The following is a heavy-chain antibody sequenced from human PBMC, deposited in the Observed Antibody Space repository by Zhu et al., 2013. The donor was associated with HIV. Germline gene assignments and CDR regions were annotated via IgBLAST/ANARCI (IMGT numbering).Heavy chain of an antibody. CDR1: GGTFSNYA. Sequence: QVQLVQSGAEVKKPGSSVKVSCKASGGTFSNYAINWVRQAPGQGLEWMGGIIPIFDTPNYAQKFQGRVTITADKSTRTAYMELSSLRSEDTAVYYXARSNLLLYYLDYWGQGTLVTVSS. D-gene: IGHD2-15*01. CDR2: IIPIFDTP. CDR3: ARSNLLLYYLDY. V-gene: IGHV1-69*06. J-gene: IGHJ4*02.